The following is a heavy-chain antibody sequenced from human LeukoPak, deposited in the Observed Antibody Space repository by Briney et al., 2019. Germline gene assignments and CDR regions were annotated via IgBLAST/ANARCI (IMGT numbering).Heavy chain of an antibody. D-gene: IGHD2-15*01. CDR1: GDSISSYY. V-gene: IGHV4-59*01. CDR2: IYFSGIT. Sequence: SATLSLTCTVSGDSISSYYWSWLRQPPGKGLEWIGYIYFSGITNYNPSLKSGVTISVDTSKNQFSLRLGSVTAADTAAYYCARLYCSDGSCYYLDYWGQGTLVTVSS. J-gene: IGHJ4*02. CDR3: ARLYCSDGSCYYLDY.